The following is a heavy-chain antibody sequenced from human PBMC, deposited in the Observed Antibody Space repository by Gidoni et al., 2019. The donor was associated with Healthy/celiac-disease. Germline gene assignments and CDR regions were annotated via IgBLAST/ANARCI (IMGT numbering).Heavy chain of an antibody. J-gene: IGHJ4*02. CDR1: GYSFTSYW. V-gene: IGHV5-51*01. Sequence: VQLVQSGAEVKKPGESLKISCKGSGYSFTSYWIGWVRQMPGKGLEWMGIINPGDSDTRYGTSFQGQVTISADKSISTAYLQWSSLKASDTAMYYCARGPLLWFEVGQGHFDYWGQGTLVTVSS. CDR3: ARGPLLWFEVGQGHFDY. D-gene: IGHD3-10*01. CDR2: INPGDSDT.